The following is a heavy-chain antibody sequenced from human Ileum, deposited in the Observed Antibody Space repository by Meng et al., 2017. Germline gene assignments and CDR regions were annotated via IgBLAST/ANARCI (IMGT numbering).Heavy chain of an antibody. CDR3: ASDPNWSTN. D-gene: IGHD1-1*01. CDR1: RSIFDTYD. J-gene: IGHJ4*02. CDR2: MGLSHSRG. V-gene: IGHV3-21*04. Sequence: VQLGGSGGVLVKAGGSLSLSCVGFRSIFDTYDMTWVRQAPGKGLEWVSSMGLSHSRGSYADSVKGRFTISRDNAKSSLYLQMNSLRAEDTAIYYCASDPNWSTNWGQGTLVTVSS.